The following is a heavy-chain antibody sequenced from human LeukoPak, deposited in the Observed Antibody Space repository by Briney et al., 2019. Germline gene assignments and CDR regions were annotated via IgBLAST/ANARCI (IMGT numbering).Heavy chain of an antibody. CDR1: GDSISSYY. J-gene: IGHJ6*03. CDR2: IYYSGST. Sequence: SETLSLTCSVSGDSISSYYWSWIRQPPGKGLEWIGYIYYSGSTNHSPSLKSRVTISVDTSKNQFSLKLSSVTAADTAVYYCARAPAGSYYNVWFYYIDVWGKGTTVTVSS. V-gene: IGHV4-59*01. CDR3: ARAPAGSYYNVWFYYIDV. D-gene: IGHD3-10*01.